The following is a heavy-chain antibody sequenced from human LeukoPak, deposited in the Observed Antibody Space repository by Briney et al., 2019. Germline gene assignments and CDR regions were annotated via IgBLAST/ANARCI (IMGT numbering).Heavy chain of an antibody. J-gene: IGHJ4*02. CDR2: IRHDGSDK. V-gene: IGHV3-30*02. D-gene: IGHD6-13*01. Sequence: GGSLRLSCAASGFTFSTSGMHWVRQAPGKGLEWVAFIRHDGSDKYYADSVKGRFTISRDNSKNTLYLQMNSLRAEDTAVYYCAKALGRSSSSFDYWGQGTLVTVSS. CDR1: GFTFSTSG. CDR3: AKALGRSSSSFDY.